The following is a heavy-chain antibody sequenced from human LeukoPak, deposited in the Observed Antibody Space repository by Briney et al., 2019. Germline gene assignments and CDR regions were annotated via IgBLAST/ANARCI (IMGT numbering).Heavy chain of an antibody. D-gene: IGHD3-16*01. V-gene: IGHV4-30-4*01. CDR2: IYYSGST. Sequence: SEALSLTCTVSGGSISSGDYYWSWIRQPPGKGLEWIGYIYYSGSTYYNPSLKSRVTISVDTSKNQFSLKLSSVTAADTAVYYCAIITFGGAPTGWYYFDYWGQGTLVTVSS. CDR3: AIITFGGAPTGWYYFDY. J-gene: IGHJ4*02. CDR1: GGSISSGDYY.